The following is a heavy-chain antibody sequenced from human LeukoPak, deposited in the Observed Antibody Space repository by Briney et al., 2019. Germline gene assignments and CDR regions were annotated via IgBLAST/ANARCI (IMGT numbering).Heavy chain of an antibody. CDR3: SRDWALGYCTTTSCYTAFDY. CDR1: GDSISTYS. V-gene: IGHV4-4*07. Sequence: SETLSLTCTVSGDSISTYSWSWIRQPPGPGLERIGRIYTSWSTNNNPTLQRRGSLSIDMSRNQFSLKLNPVTVADTAAYFCSRDWALGYCTTTSCYTAFDYRGQGTLVTVSS. CDR2: IYTSWST. D-gene: IGHD2-2*02. J-gene: IGHJ4*02.